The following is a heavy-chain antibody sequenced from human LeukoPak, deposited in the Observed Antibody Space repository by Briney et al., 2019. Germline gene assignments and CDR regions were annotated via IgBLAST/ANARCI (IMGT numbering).Heavy chain of an antibody. CDR2: IYYSGRT. D-gene: IGHD5-18*01. CDR1: GGSISSYY. V-gene: IGHV4-59*01. J-gene: IGHJ4*02. Sequence: SETLSLTCTVSGGSISSYYWSWIRQPPGKGLEWIGYIYYSGRTNYSPSLKSRVIISVDTSKNQFSLKLSSVIAADTAVYYYASRRGYYLGVYDYWGQGTLVTVSS. CDR3: ASRRGYYLGVYDY.